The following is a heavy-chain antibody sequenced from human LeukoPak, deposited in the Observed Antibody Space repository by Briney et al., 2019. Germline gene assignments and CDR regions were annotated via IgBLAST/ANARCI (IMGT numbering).Heavy chain of an antibody. J-gene: IGHJ6*02. CDR3: AREKATNPVGYYGMDV. D-gene: IGHD1-26*01. CDR2: ISSSSSNI. CDR1: GFTFSSYS. V-gene: IGHV3-21*01. Sequence: GGSLRLSCAASGFTFSSYSMNWVRQAPGKGLEWVSSISSSSSNIYYADSVKGRFSISRDNAKKSVDLQMNSLRAEDTAVYYCAREKATNPVGYYGMDVWGQGTTVTVSS.